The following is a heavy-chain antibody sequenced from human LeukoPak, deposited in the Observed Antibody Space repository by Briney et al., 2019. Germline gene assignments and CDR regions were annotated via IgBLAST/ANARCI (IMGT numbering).Heavy chain of an antibody. CDR1: GYTFTSYG. Sequence: ASVKVSCKASGYTFTSYGISWVRQAPGQGLEWMGWISAYNGNTNYAQKLQGRVTMTTDTSTSTAYVELRSLRSDDTAVYYCARGGYYDSSGYSWFDPWGQGTLVTVSS. V-gene: IGHV1-18*01. J-gene: IGHJ5*02. CDR2: ISAYNGNT. CDR3: ARGGYYDSSGYSWFDP. D-gene: IGHD3-22*01.